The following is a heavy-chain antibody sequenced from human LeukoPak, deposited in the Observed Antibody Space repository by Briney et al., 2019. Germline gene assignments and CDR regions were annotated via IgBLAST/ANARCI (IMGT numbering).Heavy chain of an antibody. CDR2: ISGSGGST. D-gene: IGHD3-22*01. J-gene: IGHJ1*01. V-gene: IGHV3-23*01. Sequence: GGSLRLSCAASGFTFSSYAMSWVRQAPGKGLEWVSAISGSGGSTYYADSVKGRFTISRDNSKNTLYLQMNSLRAEDTAVYYCAKRDYYDSSGFSPLFQHWGQGTLVTVSS. CDR1: GFTFSSYA. CDR3: AKRDYYDSSGFSPLFQH.